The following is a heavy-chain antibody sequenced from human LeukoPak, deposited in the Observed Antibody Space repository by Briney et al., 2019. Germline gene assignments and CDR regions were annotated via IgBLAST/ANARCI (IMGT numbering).Heavy chain of an antibody. CDR1: GFTFSSYG. V-gene: IGHV3-23*01. J-gene: IGHJ4*02. D-gene: IGHD3-22*01. CDR2: ISGSGGST. Sequence: PGGSLRLSCAASGFTFSSYGMSWVRQAPGKGLEWVSAISGSGGSTYYADSVKGRFTISRDNSKNTLYLQMNSLRAEDTAVYYCAKDLWGSGYYFDYWGQGTLVTVSS. CDR3: AKDLWGSGYYFDY.